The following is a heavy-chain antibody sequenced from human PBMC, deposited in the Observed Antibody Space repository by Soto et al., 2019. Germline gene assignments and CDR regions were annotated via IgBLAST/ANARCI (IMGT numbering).Heavy chain of an antibody. Sequence: SGPTLVKPTQTLTLTCTFSGFSLSTSGVGVGWIRQPPGKALEWLALIYWNDDKRYSPSLKSRLTITKDTSKNQVVLTMTNMDPVDTATYYCAHRLNYYDSSGYNLYYGMDVWGQGTTVTVSS. V-gene: IGHV2-5*01. J-gene: IGHJ6*02. D-gene: IGHD3-22*01. CDR3: AHRLNYYDSSGYNLYYGMDV. CDR1: GFSLSTSGVG. CDR2: IYWNDDK.